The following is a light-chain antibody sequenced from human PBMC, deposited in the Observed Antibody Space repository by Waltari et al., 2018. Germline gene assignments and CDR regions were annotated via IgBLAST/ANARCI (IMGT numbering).Light chain of an antibody. V-gene: IGKV3-15*01. CDR2: GAS. CDR1: QSVSSN. J-gene: IGKJ4*01. Sequence: EIVMTQSPATLSVSPGERATLSCRASQSVSSNLARYQHKPGQAPRLLLYGASTRATGIPARFSGSGSGTEFTLTISSLQSEDFAVYYCQQYNNWPLTFGGGTKVEIK. CDR3: QQYNNWPLT.